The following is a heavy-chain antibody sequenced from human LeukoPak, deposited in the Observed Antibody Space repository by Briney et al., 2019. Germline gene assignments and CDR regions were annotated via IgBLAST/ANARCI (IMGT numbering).Heavy chain of an antibody. Sequence: SETLSLTCTVSGYSISSGYYWGWIRQPPGKGLEWIGSIYHSGSTYYNPSLKSRVTISVDTSKNQFSLNLSSVTAADTAVYYCARDGGYSGYDDYWGQGTLVTVSS. CDR2: IYHSGST. J-gene: IGHJ4*02. D-gene: IGHD5-12*01. CDR3: ARDGGYSGYDDY. CDR1: GYSISSGYY. V-gene: IGHV4-38-2*02.